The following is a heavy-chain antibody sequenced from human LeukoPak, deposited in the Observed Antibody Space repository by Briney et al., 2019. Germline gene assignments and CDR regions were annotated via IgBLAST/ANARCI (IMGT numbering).Heavy chain of an antibody. V-gene: IGHV3-30-3*01. CDR2: ISYDGGKT. CDR1: GFIFGGYA. D-gene: IGHD6-19*01. Sequence: GGSLRLSCAASGFIFGGYAMHWVRQAPGKGLQWLAVISYDGGKTYYADSVEGRFTISRDNSKNTLYLQMNSLRVEDTAVYYCAKDESISEAADWFDPGGQGILVTVSS. CDR3: AKDESISEAADWFDP. J-gene: IGHJ5*02.